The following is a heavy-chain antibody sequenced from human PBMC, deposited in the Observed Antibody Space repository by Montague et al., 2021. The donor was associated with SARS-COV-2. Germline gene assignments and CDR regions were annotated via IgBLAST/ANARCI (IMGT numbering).Heavy chain of an antibody. CDR3: ARHAHWDWYYLDY. CDR1: GGSISSSN. V-gene: IGHV4-59*08. CDR2: IYHYGSA. Sequence: SETLSLTCSVSGGSISSSNWSWIRQPPGQGLEWIGYIYHYGSAKYNPSLRSRVTISVDTSKNKFSLKLRSVTAVDTAAFYCARHAHWDWYYLDYWGQGTPVTVSS. J-gene: IGHJ4*02. D-gene: IGHD2-21*01.